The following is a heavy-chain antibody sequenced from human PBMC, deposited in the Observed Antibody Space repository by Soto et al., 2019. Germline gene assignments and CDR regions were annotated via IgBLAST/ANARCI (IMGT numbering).Heavy chain of an antibody. Sequence: QVQLQQWGAGLLKPSETLSLTCAVYGGSFSGYYWSWIRQPPGKGLEWIGEINHSGSTNYNPSLKSRVTISVDTSKNQFSLKLSSVTAADTPVYYCARLGVTIFGGKRNWFDPWGQGTLVTVSS. D-gene: IGHD3-3*01. CDR3: ARLGVTIFGGKRNWFDP. CDR2: INHSGST. V-gene: IGHV4-34*01. J-gene: IGHJ5*02. CDR1: GGSFSGYY.